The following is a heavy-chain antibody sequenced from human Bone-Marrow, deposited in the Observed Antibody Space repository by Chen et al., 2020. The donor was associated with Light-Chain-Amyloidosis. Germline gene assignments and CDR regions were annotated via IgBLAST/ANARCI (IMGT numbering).Heavy chain of an antibody. CDR2: SYPDDSDA. V-gene: IGHV5-51*01. J-gene: IGHJ4*02. CDR3: ARRRDGYNFDY. CDR1: GYTFPNYW. Sequence: EVQLEQSGPEVKKPGESRKISCKGSGYTFPNYWIGWVRQMPGKGLEWMGVSYPDDSDARYSPSFEGQVTISADKSITTAYLQWRSLKASDTAMYYCARRRDGYNFDYWGQGTLVTVSS. D-gene: IGHD5-12*01.